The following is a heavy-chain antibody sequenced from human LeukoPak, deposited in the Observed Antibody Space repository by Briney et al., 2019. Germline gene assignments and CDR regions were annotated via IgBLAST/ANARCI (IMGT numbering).Heavy chain of an antibody. CDR2: IRSKANSYAT. CDR3: TRYSGYDFGIDY. Sequence: GGSLRLSCAASGFTFSGSAMHWVRQASGKGLEWVGRIRSKANSYATAYAASVKGRFTISRDDSKNTAYLQMNSLKTEDTAVYYCTRYSGYDFGIDYWGQGTLVTVSS. V-gene: IGHV3-73*01. CDR1: GFTFSGSA. J-gene: IGHJ4*02. D-gene: IGHD5-12*01.